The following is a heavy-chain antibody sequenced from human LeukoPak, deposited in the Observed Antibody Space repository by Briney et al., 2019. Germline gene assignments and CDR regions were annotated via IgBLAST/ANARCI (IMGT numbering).Heavy chain of an antibody. Sequence: ASVKVSCKASGYTLTSYYMHWVRQAPGQGLEWMGIINPSGGSTSYAQKFQGRVTMTRDMSTSTVYMELSSLRSEDTAVYYCARDDSGGYNLDYWGQGTLVTVSS. CDR2: INPSGGST. J-gene: IGHJ4*02. V-gene: IGHV1-46*01. D-gene: IGHD1-26*01. CDR3: ARDDSGGYNLDY. CDR1: GYTLTSYY.